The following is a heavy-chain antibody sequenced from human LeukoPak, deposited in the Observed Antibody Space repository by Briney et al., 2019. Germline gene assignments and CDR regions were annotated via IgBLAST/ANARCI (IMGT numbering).Heavy chain of an antibody. CDR2: INHSGST. V-gene: IGHV4-34*01. J-gene: IGHJ6*03. CDR3: ARKPRTTGTTTHSCYYYYYMDV. Sequence: PSETLSLTCAVYGGSFSGYYWSWIRQPPGKGLEWIGEINHSGSTNYNPSLKSRVTISVDTSKNQFSLKLSSVTAADTAVYYCARKPRTTGTTTHSCYYYYYMDVWGKGTTVTVSS. CDR1: GGSFSGYY. D-gene: IGHD1-1*01.